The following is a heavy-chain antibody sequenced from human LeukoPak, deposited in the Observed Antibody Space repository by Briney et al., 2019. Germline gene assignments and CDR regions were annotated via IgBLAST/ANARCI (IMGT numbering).Heavy chain of an antibody. V-gene: IGHV4-38-2*01. J-gene: IGHJ5*02. CDR1: GYSISSGYY. CDR3: ARGSGIAVAGTNHWFDP. Sequence: SETLSLTCAVCGYSISSGYYWGWIRQPPGKGLEWIGSIYHSGSTYYNPSLKSRVTISVDTSKNQFSLKLSSVTAADTAVYYCARGSGIAVAGTNHWFDPWGQGTLVTVSS. D-gene: IGHD6-19*01. CDR2: IYHSGST.